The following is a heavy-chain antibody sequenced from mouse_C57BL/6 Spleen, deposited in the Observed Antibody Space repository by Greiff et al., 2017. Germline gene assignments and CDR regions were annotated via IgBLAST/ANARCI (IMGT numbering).Heavy chain of an antibody. CDR1: GYTFTDRT. CDR3: AREREYDYVFAY. V-gene: IGHV1-78*01. Sequence: QVQLQQSDAELVKPGASVKISCKVSGYTFTDRTIHWMTQRPEQGLEWIGYIYPRDGSTKYNEKFKGKATLTADKPSSTAYMQRNSLTSEDSAVYFCAREREYDYVFAYWGQGTLVTVSA. D-gene: IGHD2-4*01. CDR2: IYPRDGST. J-gene: IGHJ3*01.